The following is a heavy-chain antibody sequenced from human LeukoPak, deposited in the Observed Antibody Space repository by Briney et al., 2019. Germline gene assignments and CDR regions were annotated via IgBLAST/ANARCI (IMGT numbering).Heavy chain of an antibody. J-gene: IGHJ5*02. CDR3: ARRYYSCEP. D-gene: IGHD3-10*01. CDR1: GFTFRDYY. Sequence: PGGSLRLSCAASGFTFRDYYMSWIRQAAGKELDWVSYISISGWTIYYADSVKGRFTISSDNAKNSMYLQMTSMRAEDTAVYDCARRYYSCEPWGQGNLIMVSA. V-gene: IGHV3-11*01. CDR2: ISISGWTI.